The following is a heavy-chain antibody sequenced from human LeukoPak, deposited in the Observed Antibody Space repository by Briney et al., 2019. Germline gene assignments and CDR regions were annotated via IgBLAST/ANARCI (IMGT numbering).Heavy chain of an antibody. J-gene: IGHJ3*02. CDR2: ISYDGSNK. CDR1: GFTFSSYA. D-gene: IGHD3-22*01. CDR3: ARESENYYDSSGYYVGAFDI. V-gene: IGHV3-30-3*01. Sequence: GGSLRLSCAASGFTFSSYAMHWVRQAPGKGLEWVAVISYDGSNKYYADSVKGRFTISRDNAKNSLYLQMNSLRAEDTAVYYCARESENYYDSSGYYVGAFDIWGQGTMVTVSS.